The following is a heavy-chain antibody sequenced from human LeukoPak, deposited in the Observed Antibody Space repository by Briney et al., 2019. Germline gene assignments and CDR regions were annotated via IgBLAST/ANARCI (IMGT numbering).Heavy chain of an antibody. CDR3: ARVAIMVRGVIGIPDGFDI. Sequence: KTSETLSLTCAVYGGSFSGYYWSWIRQPPGKGLEWIGEINHGGSTNYNPSLKSRVTISVDTSKNQFSLKLSSVTAADTAVYYCARVAIMVRGVIGIPDGFDIWGQGTMVTVSS. V-gene: IGHV4-34*01. J-gene: IGHJ3*02. D-gene: IGHD3-10*01. CDR2: INHGGST. CDR1: GGSFSGYY.